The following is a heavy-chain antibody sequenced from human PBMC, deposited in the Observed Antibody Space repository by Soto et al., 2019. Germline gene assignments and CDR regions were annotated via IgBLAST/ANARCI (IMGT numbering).Heavy chain of an antibody. CDR1: GYTFTSYG. Sequence: GSVKVSCKASGYTFTSYGISWVRQAPGQGLEWMGWISAYNGNTNYAQKLQGRVTMTTDTSTSTAYMELRSQRSDDTAVYYCARDEDYYDSSGFSLDPWGQGTLVTVSS. J-gene: IGHJ5*02. CDR2: ISAYNGNT. D-gene: IGHD3-22*01. CDR3: ARDEDYYDSSGFSLDP. V-gene: IGHV1-18*01.